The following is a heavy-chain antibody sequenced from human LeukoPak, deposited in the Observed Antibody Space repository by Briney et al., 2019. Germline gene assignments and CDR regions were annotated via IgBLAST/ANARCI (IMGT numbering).Heavy chain of an antibody. Sequence: RSGGSLRLSCEASGFTFSDYTMNWVRQAPGKGLEWVSSISSDRSYIKYADSVKGRFSISRDNTKNSLFLEMRSLRIEDTAVYFCARDYYDSSASATFDHWGQGNLVTISS. J-gene: IGHJ4*02. CDR2: ISSDRSYI. D-gene: IGHD3-22*01. CDR3: ARDYYDSSASATFDH. CDR1: GFTFSDYT. V-gene: IGHV3-21*01.